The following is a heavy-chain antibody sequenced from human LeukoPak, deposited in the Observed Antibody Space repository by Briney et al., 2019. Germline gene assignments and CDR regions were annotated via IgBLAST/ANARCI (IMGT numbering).Heavy chain of an antibody. CDR1: GYTFTGYY. D-gene: IGHD4-17*01. CDR3: ARDRRRVTTGGNNWFDP. V-gene: IGHV1-2*02. J-gene: IGHJ5*02. Sequence: ASVEVSCKASGYTFTGYYMHWVRQAPGQGLEWMGWINPNSGGTNYAQKFQGRVTMTRDTSISTAYMELSRLRSDDTAVYYCARDRRRVTTGGNNWFDPWGQGTLVTVSS. CDR2: INPNSGGT.